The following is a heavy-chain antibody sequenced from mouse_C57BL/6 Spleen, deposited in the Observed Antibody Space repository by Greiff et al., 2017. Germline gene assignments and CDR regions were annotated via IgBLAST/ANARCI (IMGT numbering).Heavy chain of an antibody. J-gene: IGHJ3*01. D-gene: IGHD1-1*01. CDR2: IYPGDGDT. CDR3: TRSDYYGRGFAY. Sequence: LEESGAELVKPGASVKISCKASGYAFSSYWMNWVKQRPGKGLEWIGQIYPGDGDTNYNGKFKGKATLTANKSSSTAYMQLSSLTSEDSAVYFSTRSDYYGRGFAYWGQGTLVTVSA. CDR1: GYAFSSYW. V-gene: IGHV1-80*01.